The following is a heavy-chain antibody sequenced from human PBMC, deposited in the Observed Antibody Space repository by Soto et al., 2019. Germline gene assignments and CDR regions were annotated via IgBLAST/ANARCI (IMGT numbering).Heavy chain of an antibody. CDR2: IKSKTDGGTT. D-gene: IGHD6-13*01. V-gene: IGHV3-15*07. CDR1: GFTFSNAW. J-gene: IGHJ6*02. CDR3: TTDPPTGAAAGYRRYYYYYGMDV. Sequence: EVQLVESGGGLVKPGGSLRLSCAASGFTFSNAWMNWVRQAPGKGLEWVGRIKSKTDGGTTDYAAPVKGRFTISRDDSKNTLYLQMNSLKTEDTVVYYCTTDPPTGAAAGYRRYYYYYGMDVWGQGTTVTVSS.